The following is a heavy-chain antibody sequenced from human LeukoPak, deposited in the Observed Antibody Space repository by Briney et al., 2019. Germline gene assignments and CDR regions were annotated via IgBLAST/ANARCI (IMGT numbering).Heavy chain of an antibody. V-gene: IGHV4-34*01. D-gene: IGHD4-17*01. CDR3: ARGTTVTARGYFDY. CDR2: INHSGST. J-gene: IGHJ4*02. CDR1: GGSFSGYY. Sequence: PSETLSLTCAVYGGSFSGYYWSWIRQPPGKGLEWIGEINHSGSTNYNPSLKSRVTISVDTSKNQFSLKLSSVTAADTAVYYCARGTTVTARGYFDYWGQGTLVTVSS.